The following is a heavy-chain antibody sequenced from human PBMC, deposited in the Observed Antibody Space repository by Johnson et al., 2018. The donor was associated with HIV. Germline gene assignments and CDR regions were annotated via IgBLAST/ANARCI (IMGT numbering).Heavy chain of an antibody. V-gene: IGHV3-30-3*01. CDR2: ISSDGSTE. Sequence: QVQLVESGGGVVQSGRSLRLSCAASGFTFNSYVMHWVRQAPGKGLEWLAVISSDGSTEYYADSVKGRFTISRDNSKNTLYVQMNSLRAEDTAVYYCAKDAVGGPAANPDAFEIWGPGTMVTVSS. J-gene: IGHJ3*02. CDR3: AKDAVGGPAANPDAFEI. D-gene: IGHD2-2*01. CDR1: GFTFNSYV.